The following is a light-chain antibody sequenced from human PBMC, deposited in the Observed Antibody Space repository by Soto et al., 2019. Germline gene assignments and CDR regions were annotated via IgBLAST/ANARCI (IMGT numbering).Light chain of an antibody. CDR1: SSDVGGYNY. Sequence: QSALTQPPSASGSPGQSVTISFTGTSSDVGGYNYVSWYQQHPGKAPQLLMYEVSKRPSGVPERCSGSKSGNTASRTVSGVQAEDEADYYCSSYAGSNNWVCGGGTQLTVL. CDR3: SSYAGSNNWV. CDR2: EVS. J-gene: IGLJ2*01. V-gene: IGLV2-8*01.